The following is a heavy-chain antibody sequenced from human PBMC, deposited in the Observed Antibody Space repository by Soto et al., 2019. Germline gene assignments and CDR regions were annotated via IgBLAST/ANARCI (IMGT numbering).Heavy chain of an antibody. D-gene: IGHD3-10*01. Sequence: SETLSLTCTVSGGSLSSYYWSWIRQPPGKGLEWIGYIYYSGSTNYNPSLKSRVTISVDTSKNQFSLKLSSVTAADTAVYYCARQREKVVRGVYNWFDPWGQGTLVTVSS. CDR1: GGSLSSYY. CDR2: IYYSGST. J-gene: IGHJ5*02. CDR3: ARQREKVVRGVYNWFDP. V-gene: IGHV4-59*08.